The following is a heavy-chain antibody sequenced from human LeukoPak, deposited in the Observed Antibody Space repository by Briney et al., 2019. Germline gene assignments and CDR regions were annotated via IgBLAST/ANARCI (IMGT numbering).Heavy chain of an antibody. V-gene: IGHV1-2*02. J-gene: IGHJ4*02. CDR1: GYTFTGYY. CDR3: ASLGGPYSSSWKAWGNFDY. CDR2: INPNSGGT. D-gene: IGHD6-13*01. Sequence: GASVKVSCKASGYTFTGYYMHWVRQAPGQGLEWMGWINPNSGGTNYAQKFQGRVTMTRDTSISTAYMELSRLRSDDTAVYYCASLGGPYSSSWKAWGNFDYWGQGTLVTVSS.